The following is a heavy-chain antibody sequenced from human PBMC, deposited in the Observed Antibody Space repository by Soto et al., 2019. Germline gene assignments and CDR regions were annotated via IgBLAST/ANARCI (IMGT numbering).Heavy chain of an antibody. D-gene: IGHD3-10*01. CDR3: ARKRKMGSYFDY. CDR2: IYYSGST. J-gene: IGHJ4*02. Sequence: SETLSLTCTVSGGSISSSSYYWGWIRQPPGKGLEWIGSIYYSGSTYYNPSLKSRVTISVDTPKNQFSLKLSSVTAADTAVYYCARKRKMGSYFDYWGQGTLVTVSS. V-gene: IGHV4-39*01. CDR1: GGSISSSSYY.